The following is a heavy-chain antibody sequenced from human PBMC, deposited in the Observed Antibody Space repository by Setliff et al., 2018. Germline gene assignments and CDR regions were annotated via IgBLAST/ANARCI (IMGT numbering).Heavy chain of an antibody. D-gene: IGHD4-4*01. V-gene: IGHV4-34*12. CDR1: GESISDSY. Sequence: PSETLSLTCGVYGESISDSYWSWIRQPPGRALEWIGEALQGGSTNYNPSLRGRVIISLDTSKRQFALRINSVTAADTVVYYCARVVPIIQYHHYFDYWGQGTLVTVSS. CDR3: ARVVPIIQYHHYFDY. CDR2: ALQGGST. J-gene: IGHJ4*02.